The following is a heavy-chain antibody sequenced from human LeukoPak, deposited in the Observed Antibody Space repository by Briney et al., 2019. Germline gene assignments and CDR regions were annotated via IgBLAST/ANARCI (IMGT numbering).Heavy chain of an antibody. Sequence: PGGSLRLSCAASGFPFSSYAMTWVRQAPGKGLEWVSTISGSGGSTYYADSVKGRFTISRDNSKNTLYLQMNSLRAEDTAVYYCAKRRGLLRGLDYWGQGTLVTVSS. D-gene: IGHD1-26*01. V-gene: IGHV3-23*01. CDR2: ISGSGGST. CDR1: GFPFSSYA. J-gene: IGHJ4*02. CDR3: AKRRGLLRGLDY.